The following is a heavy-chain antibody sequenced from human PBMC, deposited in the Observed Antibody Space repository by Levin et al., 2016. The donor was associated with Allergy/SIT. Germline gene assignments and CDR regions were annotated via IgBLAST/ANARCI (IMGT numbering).Heavy chain of an antibody. J-gene: IGHJ4*02. CDR2: ISGSGDST. D-gene: IGHD5-24*01. Sequence: GGSLRLSCAASGSTFSNYAMSWVRQAPGKGLEWVSLISGSGDSTHYADSVKGRFTISRDNSKNTLHVQMDSLRTEDTAVYYCATGQRWLQSHYLDHWGQGILVTVSS. CDR3: ATGQRWLQSHYLDH. CDR1: GSTFSNYA. V-gene: IGHV3-23*01.